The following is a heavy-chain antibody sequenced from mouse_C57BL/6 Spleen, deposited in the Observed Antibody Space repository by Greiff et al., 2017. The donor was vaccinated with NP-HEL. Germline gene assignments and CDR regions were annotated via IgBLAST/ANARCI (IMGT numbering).Heavy chain of an antibody. J-gene: IGHJ3*01. Sequence: VQLQQSGAELVRPGASVKLSCTASGFNIKDDYMHWVKQRPEQGLEWIGWIDPENGDTEYASKFQGKATITADTSSNTAYLQLSSLTSEDTAVYYCTYYDYDQAWFAYGGQGTLVTVSA. D-gene: IGHD2-4*01. V-gene: IGHV14-4*01. CDR1: GFNIKDDY. CDR3: TYYDYDQAWFAY. CDR2: IDPENGDT.